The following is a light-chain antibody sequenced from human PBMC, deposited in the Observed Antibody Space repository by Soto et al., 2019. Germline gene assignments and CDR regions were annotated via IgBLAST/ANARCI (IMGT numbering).Light chain of an antibody. CDR1: QSVSSY. Sequence: EIVLTQSPATLSLSPGERATLSCRASQSVSSYLAWYQQKPGQAPRLPIYDASNRATGIPARFSGSGSGTDFTLTISSLEPEDFAVYYCQQRSNWPRGISFGPGTKVDIK. CDR2: DAS. CDR3: QQRSNWPRGIS. V-gene: IGKV3-11*01. J-gene: IGKJ3*01.